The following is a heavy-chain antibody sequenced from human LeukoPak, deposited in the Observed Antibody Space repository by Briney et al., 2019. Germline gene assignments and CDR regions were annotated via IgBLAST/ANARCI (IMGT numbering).Heavy chain of an antibody. V-gene: IGHV3-74*01. Sequence: GESLRLSCAASGFTFSSNWMQWVRQAPGKGLVWVSRIKSDGSSISYADSVKGRFTTSRDNAKNTVYLQMNSLRVEDTAVYYCAVEVIYYYDSSGYLSYWGQGTLVTVSS. CDR3: AVEVIYYYDSSGYLSY. D-gene: IGHD3-22*01. CDR1: GFTFSSNW. CDR2: IKSDGSSI. J-gene: IGHJ4*02.